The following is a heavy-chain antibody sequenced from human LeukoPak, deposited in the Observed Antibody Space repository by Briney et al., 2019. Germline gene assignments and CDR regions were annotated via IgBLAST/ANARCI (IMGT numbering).Heavy chain of an antibody. CDR3: PRASEYCRGLRCNLPFDF. Sequence: GASVKVSCKASGYTFTRNAMNWVRQVPGQGLEWMGWTNTNAGNPTYAQGFTGRFVFSLDTSVSTAYLQISSLQAEDTAVYYCPRASEYCRGLRCNLPFDFWGQGTLVTVSS. V-gene: IGHV7-4-1*02. J-gene: IGHJ4*02. CDR2: TNTNAGNP. CDR1: GYTFTRNA. D-gene: IGHD2-15*01.